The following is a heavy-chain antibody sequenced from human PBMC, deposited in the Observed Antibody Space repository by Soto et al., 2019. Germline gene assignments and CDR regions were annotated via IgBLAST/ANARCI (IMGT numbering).Heavy chain of an antibody. V-gene: IGHV4-30-2*03. D-gene: IGHD3-22*01. Sequence: SETLSLTCAVSGGSISSGGYSWSWIRQPPGKGLEWIGYIYHSGSTYYNPSLKSRVTISVDTSKNQFSLKLSSVTAADTAVYYCATTAYYYDSSGYFSNYWGQGTLVTVSS. CDR3: ATTAYYYDSSGYFSNY. CDR2: IYHSGST. CDR1: GGSISSGGYS. J-gene: IGHJ4*02.